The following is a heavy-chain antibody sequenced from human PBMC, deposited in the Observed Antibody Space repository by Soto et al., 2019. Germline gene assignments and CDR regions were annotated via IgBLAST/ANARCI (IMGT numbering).Heavy chain of an antibody. V-gene: IGHV4-31*03. CDR1: GGSISSGGYY. CDR2: IYYSGST. J-gene: IGHJ5*02. D-gene: IGHD6-13*01. CDR3: VRVGAAAGTNWFDP. Sequence: SETLSLTCTVSGGSISSGGYYWSWIRQHPGKGLEWIGYIYYSGSTYYNPSLKSRVTISVDTSKNQFSLKLSSVTAADTAVYYCVRVGAAAGTNWFDPWGQGTLVTVSS.